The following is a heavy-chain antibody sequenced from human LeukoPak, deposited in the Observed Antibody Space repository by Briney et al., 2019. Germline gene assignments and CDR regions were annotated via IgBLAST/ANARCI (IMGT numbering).Heavy chain of an antibody. Sequence: GGSLRLSCAASGFTFSNYWMHWVRQVGKGLVWVSRINGDGSRTNYADSVKGRFTISRDNAKNTVYLHMNSLRVEDTAVYYCARAGYAFDIWGQGIMVTVSS. V-gene: IGHV3-74*01. CDR3: ARAGYAFDI. CDR2: INGDGSRT. J-gene: IGHJ3*02. CDR1: GFTFSNYW. D-gene: IGHD5-18*01.